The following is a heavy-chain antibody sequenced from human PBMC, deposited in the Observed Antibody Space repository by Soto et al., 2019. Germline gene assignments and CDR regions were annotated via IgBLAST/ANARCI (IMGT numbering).Heavy chain of an antibody. Sequence: SLRLSCAASGFTFSSYGMHWVRQAPGKGLEWVAVISYDGSNKYYADSVKGRFTISRDNSKNTLYLQMNSLRAEDTAVYYCAKGGLRIAACDYWGQGTLVTVSS. CDR2: ISYDGSNK. V-gene: IGHV3-30*18. CDR3: AKGGLRIAACDY. D-gene: IGHD6-6*01. J-gene: IGHJ4*02. CDR1: GFTFSSYG.